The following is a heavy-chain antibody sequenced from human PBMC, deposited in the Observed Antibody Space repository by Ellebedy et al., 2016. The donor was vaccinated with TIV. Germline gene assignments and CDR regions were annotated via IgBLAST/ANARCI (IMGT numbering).Heavy chain of an antibody. V-gene: IGHV3-33*01. J-gene: IGHJ6*02. CDR1: GFTFSSYG. D-gene: IGHD5-18*01. CDR3: ARANTDMVRRNHMDV. Sequence: GESLKISCAASGFTFSSYGMHWVRQAPGKGLEWVAVIWYDGSNKKYADSVKGRFTISRDNSKNTLYLQMNSLRAEDTAVYYCARANTDMVRRNHMDVWGQGTTVTVSS. CDR2: IWYDGSNK.